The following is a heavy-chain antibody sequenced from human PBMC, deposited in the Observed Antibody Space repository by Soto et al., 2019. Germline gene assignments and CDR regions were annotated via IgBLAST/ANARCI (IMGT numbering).Heavy chain of an antibody. CDR3: PGACDFRSGYTCLVIDV. Sequence: EVQLVESGGGLVQPGRSLRLSCTASGFTFGDYAMSWFRQAPGKGLEWVGFIRTKAYGGTTEYAESVKGRFTISRDDSKSIAYLQMHSRKPEDAAVYYCPGACDFRSGYTCLVIDVWGTGNTVTGPS. CDR1: GFTFGDYA. V-gene: IGHV3-49*03. J-gene: IGHJ6*03. CDR2: IRTKAYGGTT. D-gene: IGHD3-3*01.